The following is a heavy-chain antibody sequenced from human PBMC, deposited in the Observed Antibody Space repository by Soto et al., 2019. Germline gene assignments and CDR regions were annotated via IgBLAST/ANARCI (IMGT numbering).Heavy chain of an antibody. D-gene: IGHD5-12*01. CDR2: ISSSSSTI. Sequence: GGSLRLSCAASGFTFSSYSMNWVRQAPGKGLEWVSYISSSSSTIYYADSVKGRFTISRDNAKNSLYLQMNSLRDEDTAVYYWARDLLVSGYSTGGWFDPWGQGTLVTVSS. CDR1: GFTFSSYS. CDR3: ARDLLVSGYSTGGWFDP. V-gene: IGHV3-48*02. J-gene: IGHJ5*02.